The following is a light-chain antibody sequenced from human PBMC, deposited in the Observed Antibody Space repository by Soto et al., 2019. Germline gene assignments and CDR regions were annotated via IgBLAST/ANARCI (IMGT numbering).Light chain of an antibody. J-gene: IGKJ4*01. V-gene: IGKV3-20*01. CDR3: QQYGSSPLT. CDR2: RAS. Sequence: EIVLTQSPGTLSLSPGERATLSCRASQSISSNLLAWYQQKPGQAPRLLIYRASNSATGISDRFSGSGSGTDFTLTISKLEPEDVAVFYCQQYGSSPLTFVGGTQLEIK. CDR1: QSISSNL.